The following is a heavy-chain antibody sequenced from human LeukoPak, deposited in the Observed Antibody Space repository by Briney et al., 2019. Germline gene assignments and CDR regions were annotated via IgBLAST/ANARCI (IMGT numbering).Heavy chain of an antibody. CDR1: GFTFHFYS. V-gene: IGHV3-48*02. CDR2: ISSRSSTI. J-gene: IGHJ4*02. CDR3: ARGEDY. Sequence: GGSLRLSCAASGFTFHFYSMTWVRQAPGKGLEWVSYISSRSSTIYYTDPVKGRFTVSRDNAKNSLNLQMNRLRDEDTAVYYCARGEDYWGQGTLVTVSS.